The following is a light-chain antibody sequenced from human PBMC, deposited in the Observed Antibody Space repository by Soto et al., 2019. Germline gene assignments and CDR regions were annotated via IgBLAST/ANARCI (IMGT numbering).Light chain of an antibody. CDR1: QSISSW. Sequence: DIQMTQSPSTLSASVGDRVIITCRASQSISSWLAWYQQKPGKAPKLLIYKASSLESGVPSRFSGSGSGTEFTLTISSLQPDDFATYYCQQYNDYPRTFGQGTKVQI. V-gene: IGKV1-5*03. J-gene: IGKJ1*01. CDR3: QQYNDYPRT. CDR2: KAS.